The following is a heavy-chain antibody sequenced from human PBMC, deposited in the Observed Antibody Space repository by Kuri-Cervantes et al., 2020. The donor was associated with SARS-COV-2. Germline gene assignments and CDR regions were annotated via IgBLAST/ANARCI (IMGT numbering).Heavy chain of an antibody. Sequence: GGSLRLSCAASGFTFSSYAMHWVRQAPGKGLEYVSAISSNGGSTYYADSVKGRFTISRDNSKNTLYLQMNSLRAEDTAVYYCAKWDVIVVVAAPELHYWGQGTLVTVSS. CDR1: GFTFSSYA. CDR2: ISSNGGST. J-gene: IGHJ4*02. D-gene: IGHD2-15*01. CDR3: AKWDVIVVVAAPELHY. V-gene: IGHV3-64*02.